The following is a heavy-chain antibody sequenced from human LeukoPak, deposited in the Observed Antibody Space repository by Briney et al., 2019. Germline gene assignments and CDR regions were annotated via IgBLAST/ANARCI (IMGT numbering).Heavy chain of an antibody. CDR3: VRGEMSASYRDVFDF. Sequence: GGSLRLPCEASECSLRSYGRDWIRQAPGKGLVWVSRINLDGSRTDYADSVKGRFTISRDNAKNTLYMEMNSLRAEDTAVYYCVRGEMSASYRDVFDFWGQGTLVTVSS. V-gene: IGHV3-74*01. CDR2: INLDGSRT. CDR1: ECSLRSYG. J-gene: IGHJ4*02. D-gene: IGHD1-26*01.